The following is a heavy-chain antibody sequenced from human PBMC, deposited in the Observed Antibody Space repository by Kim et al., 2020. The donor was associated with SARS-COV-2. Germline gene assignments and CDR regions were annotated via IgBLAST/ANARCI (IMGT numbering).Heavy chain of an antibody. V-gene: IGHV5-51*01. Sequence: YSPSFQGQVTISADKSISTAYLQWSSLKASDTAMYYCARGPLEPLGGMDVWGQGTTVTVSS. CDR3: ARGPLEPLGGMDV. J-gene: IGHJ6*02.